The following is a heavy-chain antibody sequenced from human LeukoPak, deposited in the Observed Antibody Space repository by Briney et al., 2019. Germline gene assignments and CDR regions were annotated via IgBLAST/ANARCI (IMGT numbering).Heavy chain of an antibody. CDR3: VKRTVNYPFDF. V-gene: IGHV3-23*01. CDR2: ISGSGGST. Sequence: GGSLRLSCAASGFTLSSFAMNWVRQAPGKGLEWVSAISGSGGSTFYADSVKGRFTVSRDNSENTLYLQMNSLRAEDTAVYYCVKRTVNYPFDFWGQGTLLTVSS. J-gene: IGHJ4*02. D-gene: IGHD1-7*01. CDR1: GFTLSSFA.